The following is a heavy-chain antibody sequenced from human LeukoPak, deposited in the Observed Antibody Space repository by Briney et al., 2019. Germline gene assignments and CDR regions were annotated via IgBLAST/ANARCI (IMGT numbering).Heavy chain of an antibody. J-gene: IGHJ4*02. D-gene: IGHD3-3*01. CDR3: ARGPTYYDFWSGSFKQYYFDY. CDR2: INAGNGNT. Sequence: GASVKVSCKASGYTFTSYAMHWVRQAPGQRLEWMGWINAGNGNTKYSQKFQGRVTITRDTSASTAYMELSSLRSEDTAVYYCARGPTYYDFWSGSFKQYYFDYWGQGTLVTVSS. V-gene: IGHV1-3*01. CDR1: GYTFTSYA.